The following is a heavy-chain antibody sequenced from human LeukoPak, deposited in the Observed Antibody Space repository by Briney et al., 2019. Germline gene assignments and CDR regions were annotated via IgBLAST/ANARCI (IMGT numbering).Heavy chain of an antibody. D-gene: IGHD1-26*01. V-gene: IGHV3-23*01. CDR3: AKHSGSYFIYYVDS. Sequence: GGSLRLSCAASAFTFSSYAMSWVRQAPGKGLEWVSTISGSAYNSYYADSVKGRFTISRDNSANTLYLQMNSLRAEDTALYYCAKHSGSYFIYYVDSWGQGTLVTVSS. CDR1: AFTFSSYA. J-gene: IGHJ4*02. CDR2: ISGSAYNS.